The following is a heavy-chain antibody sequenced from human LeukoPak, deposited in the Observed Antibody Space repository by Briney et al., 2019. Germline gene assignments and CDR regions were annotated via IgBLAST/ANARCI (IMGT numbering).Heavy chain of an antibody. V-gene: IGHV3-30*18. D-gene: IGHD6-19*01. CDR1: GFRFSSYG. CDR2: ISYDGSNK. J-gene: IGHJ4*02. Sequence: TGGSLRLSCATSGFRFSSYGMHWVRQAPGKGLEWVAVISYDGSNKYYADSVKGRFTISRDNSKNTLYLQMNSLRAEDTAVYYCAKVDGLAVAADGIDYWGQGTLVTVSS. CDR3: AKVDGLAVAADGIDY.